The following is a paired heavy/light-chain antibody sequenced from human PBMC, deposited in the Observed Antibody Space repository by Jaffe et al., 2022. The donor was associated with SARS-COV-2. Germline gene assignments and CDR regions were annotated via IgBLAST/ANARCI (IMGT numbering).Heavy chain of an antibody. J-gene: IGHJ4*02. CDR3: ARAAAENTVDY. V-gene: IGHV3-7*01. Sequence: EVKLVESGGGLVQPGGSLRLSCAASGFTFSNYWMSWVRQAPGKGLEWVANINKDGSASNYVDSVKGRFTTSRDNTQNSLYLQMNSLRAEDTAVYYCARAAAENTVDYWGQGTLVTVSS. CDR2: INKDGSAS. D-gene: IGHD6-13*01. CDR1: GFTFSNYW.
Light chain of an antibody. CDR2: KIS. Sequence: VVMTQSPLSLPVTLGQPASISCRSSQSLVYYDGNTYLSWFQQRPGQSPRRLFYKISDRDSGVPDRFSGSGSGTDFTLKISRVEAEDVGVYYCMQGTHWPWTFGQGTKVEIK. CDR3: MQGTHWPWT. CDR1: QSLVYYDGNTY. V-gene: IGKV2-30*01. J-gene: IGKJ1*01.